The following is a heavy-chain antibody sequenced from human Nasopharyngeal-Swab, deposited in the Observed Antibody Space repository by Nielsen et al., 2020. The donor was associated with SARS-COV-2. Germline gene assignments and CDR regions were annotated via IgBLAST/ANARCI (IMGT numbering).Heavy chain of an antibody. CDR3: ARAMIVVVINAFDI. D-gene: IGHD3-22*01. J-gene: IGHJ3*02. CDR1: GGSISSGGYY. V-gene: IGHV4-31*03. CDR2: IYYSGST. Sequence: TLSLTCTVSGGSISSGGYYWSWIRQHPGKGLEWIGYIYYSGSTYYNPSLKSRVTISVDTSKSQFSLKLSSVTAADTAVYYCARAMIVVVINAFDIWGQGTMVTVSS.